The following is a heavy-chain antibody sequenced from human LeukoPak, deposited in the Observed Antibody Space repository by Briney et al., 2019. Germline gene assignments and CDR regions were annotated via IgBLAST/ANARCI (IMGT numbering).Heavy chain of an antibody. V-gene: IGHV3-23*01. CDR1: GFTFSSYA. D-gene: IGHD3-10*01. CDR2: ISGSGGST. CDR3: AKGIRYYGSGSYYYYYYGMDV. Sequence: GGSLRLSCAASGFTFSSYAMSWVRQVPGKGLEWVSAISGSGGSTYYADSVKSRFTISRDNSKNTLYLQMNSLRAEDTAVYYCAKGIRYYGSGSYYYYYYGMDVWGQGTTVTVSS. J-gene: IGHJ6*02.